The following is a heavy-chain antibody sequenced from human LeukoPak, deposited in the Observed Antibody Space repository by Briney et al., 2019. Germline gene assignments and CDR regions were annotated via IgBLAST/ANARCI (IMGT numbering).Heavy chain of an antibody. Sequence: GGSLRLSCAASGFTFNEFEMNWVRQAPGKGLEWISYISSRGSRIYFAESVEGRFTISKDDAKNTLYLQMNSLRAEDTAVDYCARLLVYNSGGEAFDHWGQGTLVTVSS. CDR3: ARLLVYNSGGEAFDH. CDR1: GFTFNEFE. J-gene: IGHJ4*02. CDR2: ISSRGSRI. D-gene: IGHD1-20*01. V-gene: IGHV3-48*03.